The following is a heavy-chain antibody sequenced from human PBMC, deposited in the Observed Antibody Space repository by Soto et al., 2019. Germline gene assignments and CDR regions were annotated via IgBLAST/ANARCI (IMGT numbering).Heavy chain of an antibody. CDR1: GYTFTSYG. Sequence: QVQLVQYGAEVKKPGASVKVSCKASGYTFTSYGSSWVRQAPGQGLEWMGWISAYNGNTNYAQKREARVTMTTDTSTSTAEMELRSLRSDDTAVYYCARDVGIAVAGTRLDYWGQGPLVTVSS. V-gene: IGHV1-18*01. D-gene: IGHD6-19*01. CDR2: ISAYNGNT. CDR3: ARDVGIAVAGTRLDY. J-gene: IGHJ4*02.